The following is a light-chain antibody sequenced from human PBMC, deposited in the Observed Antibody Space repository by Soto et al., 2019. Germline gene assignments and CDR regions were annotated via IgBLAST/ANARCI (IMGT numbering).Light chain of an antibody. CDR3: QSYDSSNQV. V-gene: IGLV6-57*01. CDR1: SGSIASNY. CDR2: EDN. J-gene: IGLJ2*01. Sequence: NFMLTQPHSVSESPGKTVTISCTRSSGSIASNYVQWYQQRPGSSPTTVIYEDNQRPSGVPDRFSGSIDSSSNSASLTISGLKTEDEAYYYCQSYDSSNQVFGGGTKLTVL.